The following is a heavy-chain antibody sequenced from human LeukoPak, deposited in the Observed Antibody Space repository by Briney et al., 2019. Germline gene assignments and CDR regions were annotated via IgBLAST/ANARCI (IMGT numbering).Heavy chain of an antibody. D-gene: IGHD3-10*01. CDR2: ISAYNGNT. J-gene: IGHJ6*03. Sequence: VASVKVSCKASGYTFTSYGISWVRQAPGQGLEWMGWISAYNGNTNYAQKLQGRVTMTTDTSTSTAYMELRSLRSEDTAVYYCARGRGYPSGYYYYMDVWGKGTTVTVSS. CDR1: GYTFTSYG. V-gene: IGHV1-18*01. CDR3: ARGRGYPSGYYYYMDV.